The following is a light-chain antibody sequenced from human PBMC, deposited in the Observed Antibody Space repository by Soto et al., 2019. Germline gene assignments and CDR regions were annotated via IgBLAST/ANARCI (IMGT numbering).Light chain of an antibody. J-gene: IGLJ2*01. CDR1: SSDVGGYNY. V-gene: IGLV2-14*01. CDR2: DVS. CDR3: SSYTSSSTLVV. Sequence: QSVLTQPASVSGSPGQSITISCTGTSSDVGGYNYVSWYQQHPGKAPKLMIYDVSNLPSGVSNRFSGSKSGNTASLTISGLQAEDEADYYCSSYTSSSTLVVFGGGTQLTVL.